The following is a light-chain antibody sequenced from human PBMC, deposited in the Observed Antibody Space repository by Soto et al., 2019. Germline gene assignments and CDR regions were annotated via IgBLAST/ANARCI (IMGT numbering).Light chain of an antibody. CDR1: QSVSSY. CDR3: QQRSDWPLT. J-gene: IGKJ3*01. V-gene: IGKV3-11*01. Sequence: EIVLTQSPATLSLSPGDRATLSCRASQSVSSYVAWYQQKPGQAPRVLIYDASNRATGIPARFSGSGSGTDFPLTISSLEPEDSAVYYCQQRSDWPLTFGPGTKVDIK. CDR2: DAS.